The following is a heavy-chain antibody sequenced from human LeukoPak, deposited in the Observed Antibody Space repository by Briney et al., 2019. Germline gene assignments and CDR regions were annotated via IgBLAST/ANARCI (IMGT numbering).Heavy chain of an antibody. CDR3: ARYGLAYTYDF. V-gene: IGHV4-59*01. Sequence: KPSETLSLTCTVSGGSISSYYGSWIRQPPGKGLEWIGYIYYSGSTNYNPSLKSRVTMSVDTSKNQFSLKLSSVTAADTAVYYCARYGLAYTYDFWGQGTLVTVSS. CDR1: GGSISSYY. CDR2: IYYSGST. J-gene: IGHJ4*02. D-gene: IGHD3-16*01.